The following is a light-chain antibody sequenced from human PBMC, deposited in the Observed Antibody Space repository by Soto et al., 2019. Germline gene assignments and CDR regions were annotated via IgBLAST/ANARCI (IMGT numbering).Light chain of an antibody. Sequence: EIVLTQSPATLSLSPGERASLSCGASQSISSSFLAWYQQKPGQAPRLLIYGASTRATGIPGRFSASGSGTAFTLTISSLESEDFAVYYCQQYYTWPSFGQGTRLEN. CDR3: QQYYTWPS. V-gene: IGKV3-15*01. J-gene: IGKJ5*01. CDR1: QSISSS. CDR2: GAS.